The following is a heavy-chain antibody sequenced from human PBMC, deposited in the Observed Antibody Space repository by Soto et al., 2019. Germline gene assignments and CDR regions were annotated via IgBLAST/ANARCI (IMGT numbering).Heavy chain of an antibody. CDR2: IFSNDEK. J-gene: IGHJ3*02. V-gene: IGHV2-26*01. D-gene: IGHD6-13*01. Sequence: QVTLKESGPVLVRPTETLTLTCTVSGFSLSNARMGVSWIRQPPGKALEWLAHIFSNDEKSYSTSLNSRLTISKDTSKSQVVLTMTNMDPVDTATYYCARTLIAAAGTEGAFDIWGQGTMVTVSS. CDR3: ARTLIAAAGTEGAFDI. CDR1: GFSLSNARMG.